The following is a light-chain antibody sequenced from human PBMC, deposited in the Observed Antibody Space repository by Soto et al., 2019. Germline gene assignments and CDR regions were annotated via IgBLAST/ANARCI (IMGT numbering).Light chain of an antibody. J-gene: IGKJ4*01. CDR3: QKYDSFPLT. CDR1: QGISNR. CDR2: GAS. Sequence: DVQMTQSPSSLSASVGDRVTITCRASQGISNRLAWYQQKPGKPPKLLISGASTLESGVPSRFSGSGSGTDFTVTISSLQPGDVARYYCQKYDSFPLTCGGGTKVEIK. V-gene: IGKV1-27*01.